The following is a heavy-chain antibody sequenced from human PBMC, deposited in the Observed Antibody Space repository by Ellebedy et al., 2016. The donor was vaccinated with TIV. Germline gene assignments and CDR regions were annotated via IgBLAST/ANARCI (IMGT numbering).Heavy chain of an antibody. CDR3: VRNWDTSMGPGY. CDR1: GGTFRDYP. D-gene: IGHD5-18*01. CDR2: INTDTGKL. J-gene: IGHJ4*02. Sequence: ASVKVSCKASGGTFRDYPISWVRQAPGQGLEWMGWINTDTGKLAYAQGFTGRFVFSLDTSVTTAYLQISSLKAEDTGVYYCVRNWDTSMGPGYWGQGTRVTVSS. V-gene: IGHV7-4-1*02.